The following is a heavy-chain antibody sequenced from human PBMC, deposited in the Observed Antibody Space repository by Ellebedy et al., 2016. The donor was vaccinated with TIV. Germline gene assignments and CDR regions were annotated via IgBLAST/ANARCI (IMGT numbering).Heavy chain of an antibody. CDR2: ISSSGGGT. V-gene: IGHV3-23*01. CDR1: GFSFSSYA. D-gene: IGHD3-3*01. CDR3: SKANTSPDFGMDV. J-gene: IGHJ6*02. Sequence: GESLKISXVASGFSFSSYAMSWVRQAPGEGLEWVSGISSSGGGTFYADSVKGRFTISRDNSNNTLYLQMNSLRDEDTALYFCSKANTSPDFGMDVWGHGATVTVSS.